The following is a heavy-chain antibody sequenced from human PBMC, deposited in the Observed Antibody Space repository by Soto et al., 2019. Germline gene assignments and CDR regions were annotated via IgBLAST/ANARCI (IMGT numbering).Heavy chain of an antibody. J-gene: IGHJ4*02. V-gene: IGHV3-11*06. CDR3: AREGQLGTCDY. D-gene: IGHD6-13*01. CDR2: ISSSSSYT. Sequence: AGSLRHSGADAGFAYSVYYLSWIRQAPGKGLEWVSYISSSSSYTNYADSVKGRFTISRDNAKNSLYLQMNSLRAEDMAVYYCAREGQLGTCDYWGQGTLVTVSS. CDR1: GFAYSVYY.